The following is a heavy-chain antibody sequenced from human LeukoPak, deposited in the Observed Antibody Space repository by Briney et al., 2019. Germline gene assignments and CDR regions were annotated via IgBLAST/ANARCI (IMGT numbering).Heavy chain of an antibody. CDR3: AREKDYNYYMDV. CDR2: IYYRGST. V-gene: IGHV4-39*01. CDR1: GDSISRIGYY. J-gene: IGHJ6*03. Sequence: SETLSVTCSVSGDSISRIGYYWGWIRQPPGKGLQWIGSIYYRGSTYYSPSLKSRVSISVDTSKNQFSLKVSSVTAADTAVYYCAREKDYNYYMDVWGTGTTVTVSS.